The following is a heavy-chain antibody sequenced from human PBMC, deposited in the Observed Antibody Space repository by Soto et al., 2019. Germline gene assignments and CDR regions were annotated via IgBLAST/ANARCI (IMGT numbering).Heavy chain of an antibody. V-gene: IGHV3-23*01. Sequence: GGSLRLSCAASGFIFSSYAMSWCRQAPWKGLEWVSAISGSGGSTYYADSVKGRFTISRDNSKNTLYLQMNSLRAEDTAVYYCAKSFLRNWNPPMFDPWGQGTLVTVSS. D-gene: IGHD1-1*01. CDR2: ISGSGGST. J-gene: IGHJ5*02. CDR1: GFIFSSYA. CDR3: AKSFLRNWNPPMFDP.